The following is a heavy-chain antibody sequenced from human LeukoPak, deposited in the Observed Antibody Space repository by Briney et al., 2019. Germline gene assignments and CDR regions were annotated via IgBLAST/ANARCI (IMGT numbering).Heavy chain of an antibody. Sequence: GGSLRLSCAASGFTFSIYNMNWVRQAPGKALEWVSSITSSSAYTYYADSVKGRYTISRDNAQNSPYLQMNSLRAEDTAVYYCARDPYSGGYGPYYYYYMDVWGKGTTVTISS. J-gene: IGHJ6*03. CDR2: ITSSSAYT. CDR3: ARDPYSGGYGPYYYYYMDV. V-gene: IGHV3-21*01. D-gene: IGHD1-26*01. CDR1: GFTFSIYN.